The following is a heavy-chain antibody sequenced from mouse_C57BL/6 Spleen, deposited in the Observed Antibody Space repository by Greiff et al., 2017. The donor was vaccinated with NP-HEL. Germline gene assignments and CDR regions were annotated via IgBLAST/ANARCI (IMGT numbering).Heavy chain of an antibody. V-gene: IGHV2-6*01. CDR3: ASGEYDYGFAY. CDR2: IWGVGST. D-gene: IGHD2-4*01. J-gene: IGHJ3*01. CDR1: GFSLTSYG. Sequence: VKLMESGPGLVAPSQSLSITCTVSGFSLTSYGVDWVRQSPGKGLEWLGVIWGVGSTNYNSALKSRLSISKDNSKSQVFLKMNSLQTDDTAMYYCASGEYDYGFAYWGQGTLVTVSA.